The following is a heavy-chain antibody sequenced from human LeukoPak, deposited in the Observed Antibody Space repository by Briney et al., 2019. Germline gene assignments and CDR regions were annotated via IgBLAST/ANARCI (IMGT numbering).Heavy chain of an antibody. CDR1: GYTFNSYA. CDR2: INAGNGNT. V-gene: IGHV1-3*01. D-gene: IGHD5-24*01. J-gene: IGHJ4*02. CDR3: ARSPSDGYNLGYYFDY. Sequence: ASVKVSCKASGYTFNSYAMHWVRQAPGQRLEWMGWINAGNGNTKYSQKFQGRVTITRDTSASTAYMELSSLRSEDTAVYYCARSPSDGYNLGYYFDYWGQGTLVTVSS.